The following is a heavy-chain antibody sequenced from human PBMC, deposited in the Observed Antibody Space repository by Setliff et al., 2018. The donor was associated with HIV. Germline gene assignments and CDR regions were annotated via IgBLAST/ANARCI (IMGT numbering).Heavy chain of an antibody. CDR1: ERTFKNAW. J-gene: IGHJ4*02. CDR2: IKSKLDGETK. CDR3: ATERMAVAGAFDC. D-gene: IGHD6-19*01. V-gene: IGHV3-15*01. Sequence: GGSLRLSCAASERTFKNAWMTWVRQTPGKGLEWVGRIKSKLDGETKDYAAPVKGRFTISRDDSKRTLYLQMDSLRIEDTAVYFCATERMAVAGAFDCWGQGTLVTVSS.